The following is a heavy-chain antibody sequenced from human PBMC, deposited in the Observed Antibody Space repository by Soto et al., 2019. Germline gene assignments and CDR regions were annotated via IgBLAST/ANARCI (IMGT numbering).Heavy chain of an antibody. J-gene: IGHJ5*02. Sequence: AGGSLRLSCAASGFTFSSYGMHWVRQAPGKGLEWVAVISYDGSDKYYGDSVKGRFTISRDDSKNTLYLQMNSLRVEDTAIYYCAKTAGYDYVWGSSGLDP. CDR2: ISYDGSDK. CDR3: AKTAGYDYVWGSSGLDP. V-gene: IGHV3-30*18. D-gene: IGHD3-16*01. CDR1: GFTFSSYG.